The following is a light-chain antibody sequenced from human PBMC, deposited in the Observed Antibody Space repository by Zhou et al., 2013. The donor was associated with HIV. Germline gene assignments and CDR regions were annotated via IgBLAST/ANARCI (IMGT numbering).Light chain of an antibody. Sequence: EVLMTQSPVTLSVSPGGRATLSCRASQSVDTYLAWYQQRPGQPPRLLIYDASTRATGVPVRFSGSGSGTEFTLTIAGLQSEDVAVYYCLLYGTSLWTFGQGTKVESK. V-gene: IGKV3-15*01. CDR2: DAS. CDR3: LLYGTSLWT. J-gene: IGKJ1*01. CDR1: QSVDTY.